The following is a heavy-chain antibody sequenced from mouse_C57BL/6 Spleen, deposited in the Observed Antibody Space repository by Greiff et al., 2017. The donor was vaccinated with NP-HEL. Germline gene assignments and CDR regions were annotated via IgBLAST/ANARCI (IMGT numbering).Heavy chain of an antibody. V-gene: IGHV1-50*01. J-gene: IGHJ2*01. CDR3: ARGDYYGSSYGDY. Sequence: QVQLKQPGAELVKPGASVKLSCKASGYTFTSYWMQWVKQRPGQGLEWIGEIDPSDSYTNYNQKFKGKATLTVDTSSSTAYMQLSSLTSEDSAVYYCARGDYYGSSYGDYWGQGTTLTVSS. CDR2: IDPSDSYT. CDR1: GYTFTSYW. D-gene: IGHD1-1*01.